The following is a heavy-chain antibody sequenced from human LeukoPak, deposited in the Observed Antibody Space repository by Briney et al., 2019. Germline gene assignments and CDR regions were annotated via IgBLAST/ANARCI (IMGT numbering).Heavy chain of an antibody. CDR3: ARGVDGDYWVDY. V-gene: IGHV4-30-4*07. CDR1: GGSISSGGYS. CDR2: IYYSGST. J-gene: IGHJ4*01. Sequence: SETLPLTCAVSGGSISSGGYSWSWIREPPGKGLEWIGYIYYSGSTYYNPSLKSRVTISVDTSKNQFSLKLSSVTAADTAVYYYARGVDGDYWVDYWGQGTLVTVSS. D-gene: IGHD4-17*01.